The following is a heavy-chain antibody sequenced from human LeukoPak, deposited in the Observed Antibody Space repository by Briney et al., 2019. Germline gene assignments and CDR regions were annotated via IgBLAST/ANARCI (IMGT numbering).Heavy chain of an antibody. D-gene: IGHD3-3*01. J-gene: IGHJ4*02. CDR2: ISGSGGST. V-gene: IGHV3-23*01. Sequence: GGSLRLSRAASGFTFSSYAMSWVRQAPGKGLEWVSAISGSGGSTYYADSVKGRFTISRDNSKNTLYLQMNSLRAEDTAVYYCAKRMSRRFLEWLPVDYWGQGTLVTVSS. CDR3: AKRMSRRFLEWLPVDY. CDR1: GFTFSSYA.